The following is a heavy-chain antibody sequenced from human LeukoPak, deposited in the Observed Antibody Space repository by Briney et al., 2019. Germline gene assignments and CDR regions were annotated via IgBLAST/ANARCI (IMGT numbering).Heavy chain of an antibody. V-gene: IGHV1-2*02. D-gene: IGHD3-10*01. CDR3: SGHYGPGPV. J-gene: IGHJ4*02. Sequence: ASVKVSCKASGYTFSDHHILWVRQAPGQGLEWMGWIHPNGHDTKYAQKFQGRMTMTTDTSITTGYMELNRVTSDDTAVYYCSGHYGPGPVWGQGTLITASS. CDR1: GYTFSDHH. CDR2: IHPNGHDT.